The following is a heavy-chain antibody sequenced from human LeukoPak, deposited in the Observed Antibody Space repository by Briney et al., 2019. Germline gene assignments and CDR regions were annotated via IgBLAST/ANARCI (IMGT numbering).Heavy chain of an antibody. D-gene: IGHD2-2*02. CDR1: GYTFTSYG. J-gene: IGHJ4*02. CDR3: ARGGSRYCSSTSCYTVALFDY. Sequence: ASVKVSCKASGYTFTSYGISWVRQAPGQGLEWMGWMSAYNGNTNYAQKLQGRVTMTTDTSTSTAYMELRSLRSDDTAVYYCARGGSRYCSSTSCYTVALFDYWGQGTLVTVSS. V-gene: IGHV1-18*01. CDR2: MSAYNGNT.